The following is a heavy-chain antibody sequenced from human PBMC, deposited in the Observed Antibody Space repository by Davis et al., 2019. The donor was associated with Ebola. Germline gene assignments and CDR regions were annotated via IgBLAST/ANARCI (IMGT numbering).Heavy chain of an antibody. CDR2: ISGSATST. D-gene: IGHD3-9*01. Sequence: GGSLRLSCAASGFTFYRYEMNWVRQAPGKGLEWVSYISGSATSTFYADSVKGRFTISRDNARDSLYLQMDSLRVEGTAIYYCARDAFSLSRYDTEDHWGQGTLVTVSS. V-gene: IGHV3-48*03. CDR3: ARDAFSLSRYDTEDH. CDR1: GFTFYRYE. J-gene: IGHJ4*02.